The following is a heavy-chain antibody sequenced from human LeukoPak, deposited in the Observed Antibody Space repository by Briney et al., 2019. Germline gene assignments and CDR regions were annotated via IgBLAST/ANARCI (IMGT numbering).Heavy chain of an antibody. V-gene: IGHV4-31*03. D-gene: IGHD6-19*01. CDR3: ARDMYSSGWPDYYYYGMDV. J-gene: IGHJ6*02. CDR1: GGSISSGGYY. CDR2: IYYSGST. Sequence: SETLSLTCTVSGGSISSGGYYWSWIRQHPGKGLEWIGYIYYSGSTYYNPSLKSRVTISVDKSKNQFSLKLSSVTAADTAVYYCARDMYSSGWPDYYYYGMDVWGQGTTVTVSS.